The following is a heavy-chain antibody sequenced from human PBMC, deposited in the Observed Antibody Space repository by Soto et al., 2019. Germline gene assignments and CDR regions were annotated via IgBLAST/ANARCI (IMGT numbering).Heavy chain of an antibody. CDR2: IIPIFGTA. D-gene: IGHD3-22*01. V-gene: IGHV1-69*13. J-gene: IGHJ6*02. Sequence: SVKVSCKASGGTFSSYAISWVRQAPGQGLEWMGGIIPIFGTANYAQKFQGRVTITADESTSTAYMELSSLRSEDTAVYYCARTYYYDSSGYYYYYGMDVWGQGTTVTVSS. CDR3: ARTYYYDSSGYYYYYGMDV. CDR1: GGTFSSYA.